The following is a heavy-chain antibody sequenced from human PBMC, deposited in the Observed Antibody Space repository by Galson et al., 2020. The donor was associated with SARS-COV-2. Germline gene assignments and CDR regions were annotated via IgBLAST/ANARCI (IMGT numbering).Heavy chain of an antibody. V-gene: IGHV3-30*18. J-gene: IGHJ6*02. CDR1: GFTFSSYG. Sequence: TGGSLRLSCAASGFTFSSYGMHWVRQAPGKGLEWVAVISYDGSNKYYADSVKGRFTISRDNSKNTLYLQMNSLRAEDTAVYYCAKDQLGGYSSGWTYYYYGMDVWGQGTTVTVSS. D-gene: IGHD6-19*01. CDR3: AKDQLGGYSSGWTYYYYGMDV. CDR2: ISYDGSNK.